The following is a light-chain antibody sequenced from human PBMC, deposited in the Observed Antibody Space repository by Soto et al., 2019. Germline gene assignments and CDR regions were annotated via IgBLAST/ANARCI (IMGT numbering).Light chain of an antibody. CDR2: GAS. V-gene: IGKV3-15*01. CDR3: HKYSSWVT. CDR1: QTITSN. J-gene: IGKJ4*01. Sequence: EIVMTQSPVTLSLSPGDTATLSCRASQTITSNLAWYQQKPGQPPRLLIYGASTRANGIPARFSGSGSGTELTLTLTNLQTEESAVYYFHKYSSWVTFGGGTQLELE.